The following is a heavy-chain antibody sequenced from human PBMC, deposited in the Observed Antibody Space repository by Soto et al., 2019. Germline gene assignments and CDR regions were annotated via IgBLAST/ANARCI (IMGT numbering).Heavy chain of an antibody. Sequence: GGSLRLSCAASGFTFSSYGMHWVRQAPGKGLEWVAVISYDGSNKYYADSVKGRFTISRDNSKNTPYLQMNSLRAEDTAVYYCARTRTDGGSCLLCGMDVWGQGTTVTVSS. J-gene: IGHJ6*02. V-gene: IGHV3-30*03. CDR3: ARTRTDGGSCLLCGMDV. D-gene: IGHD2-15*01. CDR2: ISYDGSNK. CDR1: GFTFSSYG.